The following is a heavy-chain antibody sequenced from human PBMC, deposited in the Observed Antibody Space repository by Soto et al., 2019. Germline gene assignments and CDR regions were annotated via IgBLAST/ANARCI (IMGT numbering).Heavy chain of an antibody. CDR2: IHYSGGT. CDR1: GASVSSNS. CDR3: ARGGTSGSAVYNWFDP. Sequence: TVYLNCIVPGASVSSNSWSWIRQSPGKGLEWIGYIHYSGGTNYTPSLRSRVTISVETSKNQLSLNLTSLTAADTAVYYCARGGTSGSAVYNWFDPWGQGTLVTVSS. D-gene: IGHD3-10*01. J-gene: IGHJ5*02. V-gene: IGHV4-59*02.